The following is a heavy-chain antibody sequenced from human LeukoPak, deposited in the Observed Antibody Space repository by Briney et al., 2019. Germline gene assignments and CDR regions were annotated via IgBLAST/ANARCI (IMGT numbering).Heavy chain of an antibody. CDR3: ARQTTHYDFWSRYYSFVDC. CDR2: SYISGST. CDR1: GASINSYY. D-gene: IGHD3-3*01. J-gene: IGHJ4*02. V-gene: IGHV4-4*07. Sequence: SETLSLXCTVSGASINSYYWNWIRQPAGKGLEWIGRSYISGSTDYNPSLKSRVTVSVDTSKNDFSLKLSSVTAADSAVYYCARQTTHYDFWSRYYSFVDCWGQGTLVTVSS.